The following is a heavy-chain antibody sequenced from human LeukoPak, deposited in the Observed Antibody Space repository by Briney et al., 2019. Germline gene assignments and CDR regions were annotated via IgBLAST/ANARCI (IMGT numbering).Heavy chain of an antibody. D-gene: IGHD6-19*01. J-gene: IGHJ3*02. CDR1: GFTFSSYN. CDR2: ISSFSTTI. CDR3: ARIIPVAGSKAFDI. V-gene: IGHV3-48*01. Sequence: GGSLRLSCAASGFTFSSYNMHWVRRAPGKGLEWISSISSFSTTIYYTDSVKGRITISRDNAKNSLYLQMNSLRAEDTAVYFCARIIPVAGSKAFDIWGQGTMVTVSS.